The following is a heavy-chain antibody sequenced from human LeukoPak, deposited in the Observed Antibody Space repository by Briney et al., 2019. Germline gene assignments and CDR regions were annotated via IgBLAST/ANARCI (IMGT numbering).Heavy chain of an antibody. V-gene: IGHV1-2*02. J-gene: IGHJ4*02. D-gene: IGHD5-12*01. CDR3: ARDTGFVATITNYFDY. Sequence: ASVKVSCKASGYTFTGYYMHWVRQAPGQGLEWMGWINPNSGGTNYAQKFQGRVTMTRDTSISTAYMELSRLRSDDTAVYYCARDTGFVATITNYFDYWGQGTLVTVSS. CDR1: GYTFTGYY. CDR2: INPNSGGT.